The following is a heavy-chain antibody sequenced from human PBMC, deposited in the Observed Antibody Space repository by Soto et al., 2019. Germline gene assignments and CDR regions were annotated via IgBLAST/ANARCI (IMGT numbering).Heavy chain of an antibody. V-gene: IGHV1-69*13. D-gene: IGHD3-10*01. CDR3: AANSLGGGSQGDV. CDR1: GDTFSSYS. Sequence: SVKVSCKASGDTFSSYSISWVRQAPGQGLEWTGGIVPIFGTTVYAPRLQGRLTITADGPTSTSYMELSGLTFEDTAVYYCAANSLGGGSQGDVWGQGTTVTVSS. J-gene: IGHJ6*02. CDR2: IVPIFGTT.